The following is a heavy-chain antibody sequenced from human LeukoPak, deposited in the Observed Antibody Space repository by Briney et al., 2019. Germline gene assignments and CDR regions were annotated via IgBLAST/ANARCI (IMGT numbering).Heavy chain of an antibody. CDR1: GGSISSYY. D-gene: IGHD6-13*01. V-gene: IGHV4-59*01. CDR2: IYYSGST. J-gene: IGHJ4*02. CDR3: ARSKLSSWYINY. Sequence: SETLSLTCTVSGGSISSYYWSWIRQPPGKGLEWIGYIYYSGSTNYNPSLKSRVTISVDTSKNQFSLKLSSVTAADTAVYYCARSKLSSWYINYWGQGTLVTVSS.